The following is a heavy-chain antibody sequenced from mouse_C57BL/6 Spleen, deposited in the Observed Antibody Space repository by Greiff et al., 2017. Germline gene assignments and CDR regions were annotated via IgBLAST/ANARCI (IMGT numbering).Heavy chain of an antibody. J-gene: IGHJ4*01. CDR1: GYTFTSYW. Sequence: QVQLQQPGAELVMPGASVKLSCKASGYTFTSYWMHWVKQRPGQGLEWIGEIDPSDSYTNYNQKFKGKSTLTVDKSSSTAYMQLSSLTSEDSAVYYCARSLLVQGYAMDYWGQGTSVTVSS. CDR2: IDPSDSYT. CDR3: ARSLLVQGYAMDY. V-gene: IGHV1-69*01. D-gene: IGHD6-2*01.